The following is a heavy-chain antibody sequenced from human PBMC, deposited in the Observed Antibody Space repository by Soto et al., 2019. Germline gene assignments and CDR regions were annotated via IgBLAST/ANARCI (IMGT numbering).Heavy chain of an antibody. CDR2: INSDGSTT. CDR3: ARGGFKQWLLDY. V-gene: IGHV3-74*01. J-gene: IGHJ4*02. CDR1: GFTFSIYW. Sequence: PGGSLRLSCAASGFTFSIYWIHWVRQAPGKGLVWVSRINSDGSTTNYADSVKGRFTISRDNAKNTVYLQMNSLRAEDTAVYYCARGGFKQWLLDYWGQGTLVTVSS. D-gene: IGHD6-19*01.